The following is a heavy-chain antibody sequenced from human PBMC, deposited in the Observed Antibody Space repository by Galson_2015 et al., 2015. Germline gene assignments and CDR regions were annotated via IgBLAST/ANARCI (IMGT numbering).Heavy chain of an antibody. CDR3: ARVVVVAAIRVGPMDV. CDR1: GYSFTSYW. V-gene: IGHV5-51*01. D-gene: IGHD2-15*01. J-gene: IGHJ6*03. CDR2: IYPGDSDT. Sequence: QSGAEVKKPGESLKISCKGSGYSFTSYWIGWVRQMPGKGLEWMGIIYPGDSDTRYSPSFQGQVTISADKSVSTAYLQWSSLKASDTAMYYCARVVVVAAIRVGPMDVWGKGTTVTVSS.